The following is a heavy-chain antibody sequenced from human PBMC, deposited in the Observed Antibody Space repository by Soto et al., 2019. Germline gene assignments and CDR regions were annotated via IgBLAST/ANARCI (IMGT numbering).Heavy chain of an antibody. CDR3: ARVLPLYNFWRVYPWTFFNHFNT. J-gene: IGHJ4*02. CDR1: GGTFSSYA. D-gene: IGHD3-3*01. Sequence: ASVKVSCKASGGTFSSYAISWVRQAPGQGLEWMGGIIPIFGTANYAQKFQGRVTITADASTSTAYMELSSLRSEDTAVYYCARVLPLYNFWRVYPWTFFNHFNTGGQEPLFTVPS. CDR2: IIPIFGTA. V-gene: IGHV1-69*13.